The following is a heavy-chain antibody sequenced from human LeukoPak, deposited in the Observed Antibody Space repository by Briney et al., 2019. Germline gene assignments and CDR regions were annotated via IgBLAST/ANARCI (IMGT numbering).Heavy chain of an antibody. J-gene: IGHJ4*02. CDR2: INHSGST. D-gene: IGHD3-3*01. CDR1: GGSFSGYY. CDR3: ARAGFWSGYPD. Sequence: SETLSLTCAVYGGSFSGYYWSWICQPPGKGLEWIGEINHSGSTNYNPSLKSRVTISVDTSKNQFSLKLSSVTAADTAVYYCARAGFWSGYPDWGQGTLVTVSS. V-gene: IGHV4-34*01.